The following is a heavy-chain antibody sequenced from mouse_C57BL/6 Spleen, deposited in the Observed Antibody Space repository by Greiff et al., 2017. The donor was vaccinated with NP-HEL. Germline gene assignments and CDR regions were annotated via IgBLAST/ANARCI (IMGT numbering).Heavy chain of an antibody. CDR1: GYTFTSYW. J-gene: IGHJ3*01. Sequence: QVQLQQPGAELVMPGASVKLSCKASGYTFTSYWMHWVKQRPGQGLEWIGEIDPSDSYTTYNQKFKGKSTLTVDKYSSTAYMQLSSLTSEDSAVYYCARSGLAYRGQGTLVTVSA. V-gene: IGHV1-69*01. CDR2: IDPSDSYT. CDR3: ARSGLAY. D-gene: IGHD3-1*01.